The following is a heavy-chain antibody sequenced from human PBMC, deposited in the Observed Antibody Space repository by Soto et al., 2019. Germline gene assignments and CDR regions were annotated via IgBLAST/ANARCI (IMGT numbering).Heavy chain of an antibody. CDR3: VRDRYSSSGWFDP. J-gene: IGHJ5*02. V-gene: IGHV6-1*01. Sequence: PSQTLSLTCAISGESVSSYSAAWNWIRQSPSGGLEWLGRTYYRSRFFSDYAESVKSRIIINPDTSKNQFSLQLKSVTPEDTAVYYCVRDRYSSSGWFDPWGQGTPVTGSS. D-gene: IGHD3-10*01. CDR1: GESVSSYSAA. CDR2: TYYRSRFFS.